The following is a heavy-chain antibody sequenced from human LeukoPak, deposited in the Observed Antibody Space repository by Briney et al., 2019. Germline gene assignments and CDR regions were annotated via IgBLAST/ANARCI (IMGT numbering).Heavy chain of an antibody. D-gene: IGHD4-23*01. CDR2: IWPGDSDT. CDR3: ARFYGGNLPFDP. J-gene: IGHJ5*02. Sequence: GESLKISCKGSGYSFNTYWIGWVRQMPGKGLEWMGVIWPGDSDTRYSPSFQGQVTISADKSITTAYLQWRSLKASDTAIYYCARFYGGNLPFDPWGQGTLVTVSS. V-gene: IGHV5-51*01. CDR1: GYSFNTYW.